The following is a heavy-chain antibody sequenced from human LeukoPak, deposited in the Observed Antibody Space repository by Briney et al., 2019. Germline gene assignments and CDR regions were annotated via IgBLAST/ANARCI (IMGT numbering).Heavy chain of an antibody. D-gene: IGHD1-26*01. J-gene: IGHJ4*02. V-gene: IGHV4-34*01. CDR1: GGSFSGYY. Sequence: SETLSLTCAVYGGSFSGYYWSWIRQPPGKGLEWIGEINHSGSTNYNPSLKSRVTISVDTSKNQFSLKLTSVTAADTAVYYCARFNSGSYQHYFDYWGQGTLVTVSS. CDR2: INHSGST. CDR3: ARFNSGSYQHYFDY.